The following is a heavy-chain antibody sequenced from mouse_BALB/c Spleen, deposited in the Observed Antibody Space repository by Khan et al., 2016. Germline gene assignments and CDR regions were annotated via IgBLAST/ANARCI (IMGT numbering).Heavy chain of an antibody. V-gene: IGHV1-74*01. CDR1: GYSFTRYW. Sequence: QVRLQQPGAELVRLGASVKLSCKASGYSFTRYWMHWVKQRPGQGLEWIGMIHPSDSETNLNQKFKDMATLTVDKSSSTAYMQLSSPTSADSAVYYSTRGGNCAFAYWAQGTLVTVSP. J-gene: IGHJ3*01. CDR2: IHPSDSET. CDR3: TRGGNCAFAY. D-gene: IGHD2-1*01.